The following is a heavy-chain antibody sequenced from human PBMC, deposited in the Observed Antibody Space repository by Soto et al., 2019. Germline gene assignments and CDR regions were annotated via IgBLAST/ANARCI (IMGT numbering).Heavy chain of an antibody. D-gene: IGHD2-15*01. CDR1: SASISSSSYT. Sequence: PSETLSLTCTVSSASISSSSYTWGWIRQPPGKGLEWIGSIYYSGSTYYNPSLNSRVTVSVDTSKNQFSLKVTSVTAADTAVYYCARLHGYCSGDSCRIDYWGQGTLVT. V-gene: IGHV4-39*01. CDR2: IYYSGST. J-gene: IGHJ4*02. CDR3: ARLHGYCSGDSCRIDY.